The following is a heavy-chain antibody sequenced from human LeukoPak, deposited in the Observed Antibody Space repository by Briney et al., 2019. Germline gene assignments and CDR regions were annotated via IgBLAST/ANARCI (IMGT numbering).Heavy chain of an antibody. V-gene: IGHV5-51*01. Sequence: GESLKISCKASGYSFTNQWIGWVRQMPGKGLEWMGIIYPADSDTRYSPSFLGQVTISADKSISTAYLQRSSLKASDTAMYYCARPVTVAGRFYFDYWGQGTLVTVSS. CDR3: ARPVTVAGRFYFDY. D-gene: IGHD6-19*01. CDR1: GYSFTNQW. J-gene: IGHJ4*02. CDR2: IYPADSDT.